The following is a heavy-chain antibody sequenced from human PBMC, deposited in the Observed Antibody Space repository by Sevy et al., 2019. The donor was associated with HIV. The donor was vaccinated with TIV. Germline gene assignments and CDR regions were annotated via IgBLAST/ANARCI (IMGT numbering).Heavy chain of an antibody. CDR3: AKDMGYSSGWYYFDY. J-gene: IGHJ4*02. CDR2: ISWNSGSI. D-gene: IGHD6-19*01. Sequence: GGSLRLSCAASGFTFDDYAMHWVRQAPGKGLEWVSGISWNSGSIGYADSVKGRFTISRDNAKNSLYLQMNSLRAEGTALYYCAKDMGYSSGWYYFDYWGQGTLVTVSS. V-gene: IGHV3-9*01. CDR1: GFTFDDYA.